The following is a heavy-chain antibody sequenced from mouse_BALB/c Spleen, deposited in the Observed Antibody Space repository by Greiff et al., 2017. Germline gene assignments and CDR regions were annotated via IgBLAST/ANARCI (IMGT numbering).Heavy chain of an antibody. J-gene: IGHJ4*01. CDR2: ISTYYGNT. D-gene: IGHD3-2*02. V-gene: IGHV1-67*01. CDR1: GYTFTDYA. CDR3: SRSSGDYAMDY. Sequence: QVQLQQSGPELVRPGVSVKISCKGSGYTFTDYAMHWVKQSHAKSLEWIGVISTYYGNTNYNQKFKGKATMTVDKSSSTAYMELARLTSEDSAIYYCSRSSGDYAMDYWGQGTSVTVSS.